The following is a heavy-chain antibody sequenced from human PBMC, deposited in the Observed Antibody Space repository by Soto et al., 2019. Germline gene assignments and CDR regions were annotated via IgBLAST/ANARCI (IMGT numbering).Heavy chain of an antibody. Sequence: QVQLVESGGGVVQPGRSLRLCYAASGFTFSSYGMHWVRQAPGKGLEWVAVISYDGSNKYYADSVKGRFTISRDNSKNTLYLQMNSLRAEDTAVYYCATPQGGWYPPFDYWGQGTLVTVSS. V-gene: IGHV3-30*03. J-gene: IGHJ4*02. CDR1: GFTFSSYG. CDR3: ATPQGGWYPPFDY. D-gene: IGHD6-19*01. CDR2: ISYDGSNK.